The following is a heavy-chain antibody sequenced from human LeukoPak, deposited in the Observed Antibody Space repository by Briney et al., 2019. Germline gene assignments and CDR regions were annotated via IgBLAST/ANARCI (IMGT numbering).Heavy chain of an antibody. Sequence: SLRLSCAASGXTFYDYAMHWVRHAPGKGLEWVSLISGDGGSTYYADSVKGGFTISRGNSKNSLYLQMNSLRTEDTALYYCAKGTGYSSGWYLDYWGQGTLVTVSS. CDR2: ISGDGGST. D-gene: IGHD6-19*01. V-gene: IGHV3-43*02. J-gene: IGHJ4*02. CDR3: AKGTGYSSGWYLDY. CDR1: GXTFYDYA.